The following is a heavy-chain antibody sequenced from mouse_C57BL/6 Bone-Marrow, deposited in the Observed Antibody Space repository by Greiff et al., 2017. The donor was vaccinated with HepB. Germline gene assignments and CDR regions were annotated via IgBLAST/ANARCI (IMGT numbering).Heavy chain of an antibody. CDR1: GFTFSDFY. J-gene: IGHJ4*01. D-gene: IGHD1-1*02. CDR3: ARGTLWSYDMDY. Sequence: EVQLVESGGGLVQSGRSLRLSCATSGFTFSDFYMEWVRQAPGKGLEWIAASRNKANYYTTEYSASVKGRFIVSRNTSQSILYLQMNALRAEATAIYYCARGTLWSYDMDYWGQGTSVTVSS. CDR2: SRNKANYYTT. V-gene: IGHV7-1*01.